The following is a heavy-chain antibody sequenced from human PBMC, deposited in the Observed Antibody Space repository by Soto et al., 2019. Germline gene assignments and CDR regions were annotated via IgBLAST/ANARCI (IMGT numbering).Heavy chain of an antibody. D-gene: IGHD2-15*01. V-gene: IGHV2-5*02. CDR2: IYWDDDK. Sequence: QITLKESGPTLVKPTQTLTLTCTFSGFSLSTSGVGVGWIRQPPGKALEWLALIYWDDDKRYSPSLKSRLTITKDTSKNQVVLTMTNMDPVDTATYYCAHRGATCSGGSCVDYWGQGTLVTVSS. CDR1: GFSLSTSGVG. CDR3: AHRGATCSGGSCVDY. J-gene: IGHJ4*02.